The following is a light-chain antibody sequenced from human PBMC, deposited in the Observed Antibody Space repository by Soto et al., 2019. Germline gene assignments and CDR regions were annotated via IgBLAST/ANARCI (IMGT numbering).Light chain of an antibody. Sequence: QSALTQPASVSGSPGQSITLSCTGTSSDVGAYNYVSWYQQHPGKAPKLMIFEVSNRASGVSIRFSGSKSGNTASLTISGLQAEDEADYYCSSYTTSTTIEIGGGTKLTVL. CDR3: SSYTTSTTIE. CDR1: SSDVGAYNY. V-gene: IGLV2-14*01. CDR2: EVS. J-gene: IGLJ2*01.